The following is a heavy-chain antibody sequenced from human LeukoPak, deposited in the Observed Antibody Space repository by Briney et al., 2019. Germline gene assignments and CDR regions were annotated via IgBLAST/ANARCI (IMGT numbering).Heavy chain of an antibody. CDR1: GFTFSSYA. CDR2: ISGSGGST. J-gene: IGHJ4*02. D-gene: IGHD3-10*01. Sequence: PGGSLRLSCAASGFTFSSYAMSWVRQAPGKGLEWVSAISGSGGSTYYADSVKGRFTISRDNSENTLYLQMNSLRAEDTAVYYCAKGRTMVRGVMEPVDYWGQGTLVTVSS. CDR3: AKGRTMVRGVMEPVDY. V-gene: IGHV3-23*01.